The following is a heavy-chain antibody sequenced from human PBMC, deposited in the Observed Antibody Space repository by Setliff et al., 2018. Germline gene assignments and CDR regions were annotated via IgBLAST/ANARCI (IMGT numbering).Heavy chain of an antibody. CDR3: ARGAGWCCDSSGYYYDY. J-gene: IGHJ4*02. Sequence: SETLSLTCTVSGGSISSGDHYWSWIRQPAGKGLEWIGRIHASGSTNYNPSLKSRVTISVDTSKNQFSLKLSSVTAADTAVYYCARGAGWCCDSSGYYYDYWGQGTLVTAPQ. CDR1: GGSISSGDHY. D-gene: IGHD3-22*01. V-gene: IGHV4-61*02. CDR2: IHASGST.